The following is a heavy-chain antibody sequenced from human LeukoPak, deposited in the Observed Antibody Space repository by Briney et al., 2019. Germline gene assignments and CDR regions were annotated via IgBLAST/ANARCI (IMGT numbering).Heavy chain of an antibody. CDR2: ISSRSSYV. CDR1: GFTFSSYT. J-gene: IGHJ3*02. D-gene: IGHD2-15*01. Sequence: GGSLRLSCAASGFTFSSYTMNWVRQAPGKGLEWVSCISSRSSYVYYADSMKGRFTISRDNAKNSLYLQMNSLRAEDTAVYYCASSVAATHDDAFDIWGQGTMVTVSS. CDR3: ASSVAATHDDAFDI. V-gene: IGHV3-21*04.